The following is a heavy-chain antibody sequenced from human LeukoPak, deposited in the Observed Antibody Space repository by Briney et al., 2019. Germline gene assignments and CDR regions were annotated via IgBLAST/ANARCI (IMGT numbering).Heavy chain of an antibody. D-gene: IGHD1-7*01. CDR3: AREFEGHELDRFDY. J-gene: IGHJ4*02. CDR2: ISSSSSYI. CDR1: GFTFSSYS. V-gene: IGHV3-21*01. Sequence: GGSLRLSCAASGFTFSSYSMNWVRQAPGKGREWVSSISSSSSYIYYADSVKGRFTISRDNAKNSLYLQMNSLRAEDTAVYYCAREFEGHELDRFDYWGQGTLVTVSS.